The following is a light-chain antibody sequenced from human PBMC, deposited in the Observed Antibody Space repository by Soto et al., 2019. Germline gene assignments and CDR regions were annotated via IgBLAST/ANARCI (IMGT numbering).Light chain of an antibody. CDR2: DVT. CDR1: SSDVADYNY. J-gene: IGLJ2*01. Sequence: QSALTQPRSVYGSPGQSVTISCTGASSDVADYNYVSWYQHHPANAPKLLIYDVTTRPSGVPDRFSGSKSGNTASLTISGLQAEDEADYYCCSSAGRYAFEVVVGGTKVTVL. CDR3: CSSAGRYAFEV. V-gene: IGLV2-11*01.